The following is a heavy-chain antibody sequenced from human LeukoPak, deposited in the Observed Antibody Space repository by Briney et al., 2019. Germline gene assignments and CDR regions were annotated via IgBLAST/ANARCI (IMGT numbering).Heavy chain of an antibody. CDR1: GFTFSSYW. CDR2: IKEDGSEK. J-gene: IGHJ4*02. D-gene: IGHD2-2*01. V-gene: IGHV3-7*03. Sequence: PGGSLRLSCAASGFTFSSYWMNWVRQAPGKGLEWVANIKEDGSEKYYVDSVKGRFTISRDNAKNSLYLQLNSLRAEDTAVYYCARDRLGYCSRTSCYEEFDYWGQGALVTVSS. CDR3: ARDRLGYCSRTSCYEEFDY.